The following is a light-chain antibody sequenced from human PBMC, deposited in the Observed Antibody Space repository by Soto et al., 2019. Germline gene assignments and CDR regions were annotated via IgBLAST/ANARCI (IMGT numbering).Light chain of an antibody. CDR1: QSISTY. V-gene: IGKV3-11*01. CDR2: DAS. J-gene: IGKJ4*01. Sequence: EAVLSQSASTLSLSPGERATLSCRASQSISTYLHWYQQKPGQAPRLLIYDASYRATGIPARFSGVGSGTDFTLTIGSLEPEDFATYYCQLDNNVRALTCGGGTKG. CDR3: QLDNNVRALT.